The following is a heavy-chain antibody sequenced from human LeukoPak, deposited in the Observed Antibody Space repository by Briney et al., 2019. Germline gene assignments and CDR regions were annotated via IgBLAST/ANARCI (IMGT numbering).Heavy chain of an antibody. Sequence: GGSLRLSCAASGFTFSSYWMSWVCQAPGKGLEWVANIKQDGSEKYYVDSVKGRFTISRDNAKNSLYLQMNSLRAEDTAVYYCAREGIPEYSSGWNWYYFDYWGQGTLVTVSS. CDR3: AREGIPEYSSGWNWYYFDY. CDR1: GFTFSSYW. D-gene: IGHD6-19*01. V-gene: IGHV3-7*03. CDR2: IKQDGSEK. J-gene: IGHJ4*02.